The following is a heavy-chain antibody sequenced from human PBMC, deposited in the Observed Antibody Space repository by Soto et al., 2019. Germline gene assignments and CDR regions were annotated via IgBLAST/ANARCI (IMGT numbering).Heavy chain of an antibody. Sequence: QVQLVESGGGVVQPGRSLRLSCAASGFTFSSFAMHWVRQAPGKGLEWLSVISSDVVNYYYAESVKGRFTISRDNSKNTLYLQMNSLRNEDPAVYYCARGGAWTPEGLGYWGQGPLVTVSS. CDR2: ISSDVVNY. D-gene: IGHD2-15*01. V-gene: IGHV3-30-3*01. J-gene: IGHJ4*02. CDR3: ARGGAWTPEGLGY. CDR1: GFTFSSFA.